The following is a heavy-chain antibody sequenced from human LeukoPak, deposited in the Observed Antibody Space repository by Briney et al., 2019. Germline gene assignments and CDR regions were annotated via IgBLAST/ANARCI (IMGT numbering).Heavy chain of an antibody. V-gene: IGHV4-4*07. CDR2: IYTSGST. CDR1: GGSISSYY. D-gene: IGHD2-15*01. CDR3: ARVRGRVVAARGYYYYMDV. Sequence: SETLSLTRTVSGGSISSYYWSWIRQPAGKGLEWIGRIYTSGSTNYNPSLESRVTMSVDTSKNQFSLKLSSVTAADTAVYYCARVRGRVVAARGYYYYMDVWGKGTTVTVSS. J-gene: IGHJ6*03.